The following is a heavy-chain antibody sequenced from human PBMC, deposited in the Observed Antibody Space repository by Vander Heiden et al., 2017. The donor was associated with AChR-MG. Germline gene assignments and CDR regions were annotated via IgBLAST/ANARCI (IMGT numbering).Heavy chain of an antibody. CDR2: INAGNGNT. CDR1: GYTFTSYA. CDR3: ARERIAAAGTGGGGYYYYMDV. J-gene: IGHJ6*03. D-gene: IGHD6-13*01. V-gene: IGHV1-3*01. Sequence: QVQLVQSGAEVKNPGASVKVSCKASGYTFTSYAMHWVRQAPGQRLEWMGWINAGNGNTKYSQKFQGRVTITRDTSASTAYMELSSLRSEDTAVYYCARERIAAAGTGGGGYYYYMDVWGKGTTVTVSS.